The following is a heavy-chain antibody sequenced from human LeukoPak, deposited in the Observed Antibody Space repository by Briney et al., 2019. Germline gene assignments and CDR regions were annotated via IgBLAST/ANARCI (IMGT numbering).Heavy chain of an antibody. CDR3: AKEVGSGSYQPFDS. CDR2: ISGSGGST. D-gene: IGHD3-10*01. CDR1: GFTFSSYA. J-gene: IGHJ4*02. Sequence: PGGSLRLSCAASGFTFSSYAMGWVRQAQGQGLEWVSGISGSGGSTYYADSVKGRFTISRDSSKNTLWLQMNSLRAEDTAVYYCAKEVGSGSYQPFDSWGQGTLVSVSS. V-gene: IGHV3-23*01.